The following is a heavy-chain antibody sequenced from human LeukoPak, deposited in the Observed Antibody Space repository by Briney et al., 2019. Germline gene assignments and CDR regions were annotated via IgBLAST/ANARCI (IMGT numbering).Heavy chain of an antibody. V-gene: IGHV4-61*02. D-gene: IGHD4-17*01. CDR1: GGSISSGSYY. CDR2: IYTSGST. J-gene: IGHJ6*03. Sequence: SETLSLTCTVSGGSISSGSYYWSWIRQPAGKGLEWIGRIYTSGSTNYNPSLKSRVTMSVDTSKNQFSLKLSSVTAADTAVYYCARVSSATVTTRLNYYYMDVWGKGTTVTVSS. CDR3: ARVSSATVTTRLNYYYMDV.